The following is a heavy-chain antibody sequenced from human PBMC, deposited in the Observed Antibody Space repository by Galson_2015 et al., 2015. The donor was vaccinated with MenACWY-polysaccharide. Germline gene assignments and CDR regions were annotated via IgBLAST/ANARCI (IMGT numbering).Heavy chain of an antibody. CDR3: AKGSYRANAVLSYYYYYMDV. D-gene: IGHD4/OR15-4a*01. Sequence: SLRLSCAASAFAFNKYVMNWVRQPPGKGLQWVSSITPTGGTPYYADSVRGRFTITRDNSKNTLYLQMNSLGAEDTAVYYCAKGSYRANAVLSYYYYYMDVCGKGPTVTVSS. V-gene: IGHV3-23*01. CDR2: ITPTGGTP. J-gene: IGHJ6*03. CDR1: AFAFNKYV.